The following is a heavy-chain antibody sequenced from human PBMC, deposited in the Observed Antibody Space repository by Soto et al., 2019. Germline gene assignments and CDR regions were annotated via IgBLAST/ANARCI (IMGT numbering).Heavy chain of an antibody. D-gene: IGHD3-3*01. V-gene: IGHV4-59*01. J-gene: IGHJ4*02. CDR3: ERGHLWLED. CDR1: GVSISGFY. CDR2: IYYSGST. Sequence: SDTLSLTCALSGVSISGFYWSWIRQPPGKGLEYIGYIYYSGSTYYNPSLKSRVTVSLDSSKNQFTLKLTSVTAADTAIYYCERGHLWLEDWAQGTLVTVS.